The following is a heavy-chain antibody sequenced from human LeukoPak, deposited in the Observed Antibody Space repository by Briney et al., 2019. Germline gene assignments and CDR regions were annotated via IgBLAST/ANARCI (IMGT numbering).Heavy chain of an antibody. CDR3: SRSFYSSSWYYFDL. D-gene: IGHD6-13*01. Sequence: GASVKVSCKVSGYTLTELSMHWVRQAPGKGLEWMGTFNPEDGETISAQKFQGRVSMTRDRSSNTAFLELRSLRSDDTAVYFCSRSFYSSSWYYFDLWGQGTLVTVSS. CDR2: FNPEDGET. J-gene: IGHJ4*02. CDR1: GYTLTELS. V-gene: IGHV1-24*01.